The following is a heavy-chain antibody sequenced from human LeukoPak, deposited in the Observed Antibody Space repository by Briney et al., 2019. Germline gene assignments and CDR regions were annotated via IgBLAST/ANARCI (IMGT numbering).Heavy chain of an antibody. CDR2: IRYDGSNK. D-gene: IGHD3-3*01. Sequence: PGGSLRLSCAASGFTFSSYGMHWVRQAPGKGLEWVAFIRYDGSNKYYADSVKGRFTISRDNSKNTLYLQMNSLRAEDTAVYYCAKDGSLYYDFWSGYHYYMDVWGKGTTVTVSS. CDR3: AKDGSLYYDFWSGYHYYMDV. J-gene: IGHJ6*03. V-gene: IGHV3-30*02. CDR1: GFTFSSYG.